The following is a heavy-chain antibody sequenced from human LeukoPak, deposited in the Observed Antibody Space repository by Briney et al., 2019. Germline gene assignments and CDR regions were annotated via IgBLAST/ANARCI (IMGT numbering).Heavy chain of an antibody. Sequence: GGSLRLPCAASGFTFSDYYMSWIRQAPGKGLEWVSYISSSGCTIYYADSVKGRFTTSRDNAKNSLYLQMNSLRAEDTAVYYCAREQSNSYYYMDVWGKGTTVTVSS. D-gene: IGHD2/OR15-2a*01. J-gene: IGHJ6*03. CDR3: AREQSNSYYYMDV. CDR1: GFTFSDYY. V-gene: IGHV3-11*04. CDR2: ISSSGCTI.